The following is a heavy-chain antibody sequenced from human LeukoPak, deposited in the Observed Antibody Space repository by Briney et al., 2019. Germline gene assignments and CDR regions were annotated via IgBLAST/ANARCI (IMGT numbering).Heavy chain of an antibody. CDR3: VRDRQQLVRGDHFDY. D-gene: IGHD6-13*01. CDR1: GDSFSSVTDY. Sequence: SETLSLTCTVSGDSFSSVTDYWAWIRQPPGKGLERIASGDYSGGTYYNPSLESRVAISADMSKNQFSLRLSSVTAADTALYYCVRDRQQLVRGDHFDYWGQGTLVTVSS. CDR2: GDYSGGT. J-gene: IGHJ4*02. V-gene: IGHV4-39*07.